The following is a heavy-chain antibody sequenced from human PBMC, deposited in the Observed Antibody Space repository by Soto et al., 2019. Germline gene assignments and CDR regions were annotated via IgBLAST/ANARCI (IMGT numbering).Heavy chain of an antibody. CDR3: AKVPDYGDYDGYFDY. CDR2: ISYDGSNK. D-gene: IGHD4-17*01. J-gene: IGHJ4*02. V-gene: IGHV3-30*18. Sequence: VGSLRLSCAASGFTFSSYGMHWVRQAPGKGLEWVAVISYDGSNKYYADSVKGRFTISRDNSKNTLYLQMNSLRAEDTAVYYCAKVPDYGDYDGYFDYWGQGTLVTVSS. CDR1: GFTFSSYG.